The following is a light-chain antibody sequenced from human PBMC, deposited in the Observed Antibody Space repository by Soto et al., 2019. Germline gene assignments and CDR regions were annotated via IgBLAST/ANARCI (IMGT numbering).Light chain of an antibody. CDR2: EVS. J-gene: IGLJ3*02. Sequence: QSALTQPASVSGSPGQSIAISCTGSSSDVGGYNYVSWYRQHPGKAPKLMIYEVSNRPSGVSNRFSGSKSGNTASLTISGLQAEDEGDYYCSSYTRSSTPMVFGGGTKLTFL. V-gene: IGLV2-14*01. CDR1: SSDVGGYNY. CDR3: SSYTRSSTPMV.